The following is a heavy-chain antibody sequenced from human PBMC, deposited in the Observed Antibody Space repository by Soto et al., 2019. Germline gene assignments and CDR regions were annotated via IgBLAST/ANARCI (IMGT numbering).Heavy chain of an antibody. CDR2: IDPSDSYT. D-gene: IGHD4-17*01. CDR3: AQTTVTTSSYYSGMDV. V-gene: IGHV5-10-1*01. CDR1: GYSFTSYW. J-gene: IGHJ6*02. Sequence: GESLKISCKGSGYSFTSYWISWVRQMPGKGLEWMGRIDPSDSYTNYSPSFQGHVTISADKSISTAYLQWSSLKASDTAMYYCAQTTVTTSSYYSGMDVWGQGTTVTVSS.